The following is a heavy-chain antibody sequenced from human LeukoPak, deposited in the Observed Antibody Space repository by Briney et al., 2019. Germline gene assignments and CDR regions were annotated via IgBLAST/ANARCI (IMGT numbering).Heavy chain of an antibody. CDR1: GFTFSSYD. Sequence: GGSLRLSCAASGFTFSSYDMHWVRQATGKGLEWVSAIGTAGDTYYPGSAKGRFTISRENAKNSLYLQMNSLRAEDTAVYYCARDGGYSYGEYYYYGMDVWGQGTTVTVSS. CDR2: IGTAGDT. J-gene: IGHJ6*02. V-gene: IGHV3-13*01. CDR3: ARDGGYSYGEYYYYGMDV. D-gene: IGHD5-18*01.